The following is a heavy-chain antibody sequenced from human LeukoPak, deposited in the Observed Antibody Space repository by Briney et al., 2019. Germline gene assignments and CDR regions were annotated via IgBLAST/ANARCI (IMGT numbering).Heavy chain of an antibody. D-gene: IGHD3-10*02. CDR2: IYYSGST. Sequence: PSETLSLTCTVSGGSISPYYWSRIRQPPGKGLEWLGYIYYSGSTDYNPSLKSRVAISVDTSKNQFSLKLSSVTAADTAVYYCARSTGSTMFIDYWGQGTPVTVSS. CDR1: GGSISPYY. J-gene: IGHJ4*02. V-gene: IGHV4-59*01. CDR3: ARSTGSTMFIDY.